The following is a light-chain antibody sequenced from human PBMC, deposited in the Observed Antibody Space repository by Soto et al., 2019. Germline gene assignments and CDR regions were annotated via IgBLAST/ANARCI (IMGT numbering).Light chain of an antibody. CDR3: SSYAGSNNLG. Sequence: QSLLTQPPSASGSPGQSVTISCSGTSSDVGGYNYVSWYQQHPGKAPKLIIYEVSKRPSGVPDRFSGSKSGNTASLTVSGLQAEDEADYYCSSYAGSNNLGFGGGTKLTVL. J-gene: IGLJ2*01. V-gene: IGLV2-8*01. CDR1: SSDVGGYNY. CDR2: EVS.